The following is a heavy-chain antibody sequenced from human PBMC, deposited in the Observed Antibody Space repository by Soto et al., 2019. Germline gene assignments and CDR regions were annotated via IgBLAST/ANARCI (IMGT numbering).Heavy chain of an antibody. V-gene: IGHV1-46*01. CDR1: GYTFTSYY. CDR3: ARTKGSVSSGYDFWSGYGYFGY. CDR2: INPSGGST. Sequence: GASVKVSCKASGYTFTSYYMHWVRQAPGQGLEWMGIINPSGGSTGYAQKFQGRVTMTRDTSTSTVYMELSSLRSEDTAVYYCARTKGSVSSGYDFWSGYGYFGYWGQGTLVTVSS. J-gene: IGHJ4*02. D-gene: IGHD3-3*01.